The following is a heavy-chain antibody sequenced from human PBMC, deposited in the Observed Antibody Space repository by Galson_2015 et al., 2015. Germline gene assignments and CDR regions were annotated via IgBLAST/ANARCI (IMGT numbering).Heavy chain of an antibody. Sequence: SLRLSCAASGFTFSSYGMHWVRQAPGKGLEWVAVIWYDGSNKYYADSVKGRFTISRDNSKNTLYLQMNSLRAEDTAVYYCARGLRYFDWLSYYWGQGTLVTVSS. D-gene: IGHD3-9*01. J-gene: IGHJ4*02. CDR2: IWYDGSNK. CDR3: ARGLRYFDWLSYY. V-gene: IGHV3-33*01. CDR1: GFTFSSYG.